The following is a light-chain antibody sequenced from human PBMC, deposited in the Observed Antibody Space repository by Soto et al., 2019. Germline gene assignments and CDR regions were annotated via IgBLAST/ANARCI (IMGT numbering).Light chain of an antibody. V-gene: IGLV2-14*01. J-gene: IGLJ1*01. CDR3: SSYSISTAYL. CDR1: SSDVGGYDY. Sequence: QGVLTQPASVSVSPGQSITISCTRTSSDVGGYDYVSWYQLHPGKAPKLMVFEVSNRPSGVSYRFSGPKSGNTASLTISRLQAEDEADYFCSSYSISTAYLFGPGTKVTVL. CDR2: EVS.